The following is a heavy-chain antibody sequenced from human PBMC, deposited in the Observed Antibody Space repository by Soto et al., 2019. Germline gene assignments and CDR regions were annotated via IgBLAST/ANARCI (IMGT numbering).Heavy chain of an antibody. J-gene: IGHJ6*02. V-gene: IGHV3-48*03. CDR3: ARVPRNFYYNGMDV. Sequence: LRLSCEGSGFTFSSYEMNWVRQAPGKGLEWVSYISSSGSTKNYADSVKGRFTISRDNVKNSLYLQMNSLRAEDTAVYYCARVPRNFYYNGMDVWGQGTTVTVSS. CDR2: ISSSGSTK. CDR1: GFTFSSYE.